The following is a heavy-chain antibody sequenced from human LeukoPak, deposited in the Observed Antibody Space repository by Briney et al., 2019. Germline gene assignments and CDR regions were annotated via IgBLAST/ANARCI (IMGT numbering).Heavy chain of an antibody. CDR2: IHYTGST. Sequence: GSLRLSCTVSGFTVSSNSWSWVRQAPGKGLEWIGYIHYTGSTNYTPSLKSRVTISVETSKNQFSLKLKSVTAADTAVYYCARGGYYGSGNDFRFDPWGQGTLVTVSS. J-gene: IGHJ5*02. CDR1: GFTVSSNS. D-gene: IGHD3-10*01. CDR3: ARGGYYGSGNDFRFDP. V-gene: IGHV4-59*02.